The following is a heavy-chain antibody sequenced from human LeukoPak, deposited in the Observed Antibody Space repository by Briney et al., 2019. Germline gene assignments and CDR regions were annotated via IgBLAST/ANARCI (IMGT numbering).Heavy chain of an antibody. CDR1: GYTFTSYD. V-gene: IGHV1-8*01. D-gene: IGHD2-15*01. J-gene: IGHJ6*02. CDR3: ATDTPTGEYCSGGSCYYKNYYYYGMDV. Sequence: ASVKVSCKASGYTFTSYDINWVRQATGQGLEWMGWMNPNSGNTGYAQKFQGRVTMTEDTSTDTAYMELSSLRSEDTAVYYCATDTPTGEYCSGGSCYYKNYYYYGMDVWGQGTTVTVSS. CDR2: MNPNSGNT.